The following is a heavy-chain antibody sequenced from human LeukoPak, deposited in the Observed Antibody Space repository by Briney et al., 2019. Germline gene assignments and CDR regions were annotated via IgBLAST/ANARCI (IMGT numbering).Heavy chain of an antibody. J-gene: IGHJ4*02. CDR3: SGYDSSGYYPY. CDR2: IIPIFGAA. D-gene: IGHD3-22*01. Sequence: ASVKVSCKASGGTFSNYAISWVRQAPGQGLEWMGGIIPIFGAANYAQKFQGRVTITTDESTSTAYMELSSLRSEDTAVYYCSGYDSSGYYPYWGQGTLVTVSS. CDR1: GGTFSNYA. V-gene: IGHV1-69*05.